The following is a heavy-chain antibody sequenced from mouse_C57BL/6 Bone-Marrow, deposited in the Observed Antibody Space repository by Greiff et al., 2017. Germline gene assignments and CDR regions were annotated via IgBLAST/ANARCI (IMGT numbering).Heavy chain of an antibody. CDR2: SRNKANDYTT. D-gene: IGHD1-1*01. CDR3: ARDSHYYGSSTHAMDY. V-gene: IGHV7-1*01. CDR1: GFTFSDFY. Sequence: EVKLMESGGGLVQSGRSLRLSCATSGFTFSDFYMEWVRQAPGQGLEWIAASRNKANDYTTEYSASVKGRFIVSRDTSQSILYLQMNALRAEDTAIYYCARDSHYYGSSTHAMDYWGQGTSVTVSS. J-gene: IGHJ4*01.